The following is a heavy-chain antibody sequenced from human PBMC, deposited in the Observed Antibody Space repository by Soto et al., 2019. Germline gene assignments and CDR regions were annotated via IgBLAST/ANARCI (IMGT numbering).Heavy chain of an antibody. CDR2: ISAYNGNT. CDR3: AREKYDFWSGYYLNFDAFDI. CDR1: GYTFTSYG. V-gene: IGHV1-18*01. Sequence: QVQLVQSGAEVKKPGASVKVSCKASGYTFTSYGISWVRQATGQGLEWMGWISAYNGNTNYAQKLQGRVTMTTDTATSTAYMELRSLRSDDTAVYYCAREKYDFWSGYYLNFDAFDIWCQGTMVTVSS. J-gene: IGHJ3*02. D-gene: IGHD3-3*01.